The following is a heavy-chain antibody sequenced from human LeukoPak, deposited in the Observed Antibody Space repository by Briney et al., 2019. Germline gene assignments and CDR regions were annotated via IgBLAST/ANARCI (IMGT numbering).Heavy chain of an antibody. Sequence: KPSETLSLTCAVYGASLNGHYWSWIRQPPGKGLVWIGEGSDVGGTKYNPSFKSRVTISADTSKNQFSLRLNSVTVADTAVYYCAQNGQSGFSFDPWGQGTLVTVSS. CDR1: GASLNGHY. V-gene: IGHV4-34*01. D-gene: IGHD2-8*01. J-gene: IGHJ5*02. CDR2: GSDVGGT. CDR3: AQNGQSGFSFDP.